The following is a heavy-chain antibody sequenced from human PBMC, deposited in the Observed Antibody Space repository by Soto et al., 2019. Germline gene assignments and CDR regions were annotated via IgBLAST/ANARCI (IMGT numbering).Heavy chain of an antibody. Sequence: QVQLQESGPGLLKPSETLSLTCTVSGCSISSYYWSWIRQPPGKGLEWIGYIYYSGSTNYNPSLKSRVTLSVDTSKNQFSPKLSSVTAADTAVYYCASTYSSSWPTQDDAFDTWGQGKMVTVSS. J-gene: IGHJ3*02. V-gene: IGHV4-59*01. CDR1: GCSISSYY. CDR3: ASTYSSSWPTQDDAFDT. CDR2: IYYSGST. D-gene: IGHD6-13*01.